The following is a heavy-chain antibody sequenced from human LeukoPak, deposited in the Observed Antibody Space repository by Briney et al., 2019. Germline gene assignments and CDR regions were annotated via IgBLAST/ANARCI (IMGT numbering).Heavy chain of an antibody. CDR1: GFTFSSYS. CDR3: ARAMVVAARPFDY. CDR2: ISSGSSYI. V-gene: IGHV3-21*01. J-gene: IGHJ4*02. D-gene: IGHD6-6*01. Sequence: GGSLRLSCAASGFTFSSYSMNWVRQAPGKGLEWVSSISSGSSYIYYADSVKGRFTISRDNAKNSLYLQMNSLRAEDTAVYYCARAMVVAARPFDYWGQGTLVTVSS.